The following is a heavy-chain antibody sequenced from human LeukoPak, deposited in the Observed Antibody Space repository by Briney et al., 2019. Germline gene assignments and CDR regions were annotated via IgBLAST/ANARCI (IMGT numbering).Heavy chain of an antibody. J-gene: IGHJ4*02. CDR3: ARSGAPGYCGGDCYADY. CDR2: ISISSSYI. Sequence: PGRSLRLSCAPSGFTLSSYTMNWVRQAPRKGVEWVSSISISSSYIYYADSVKGRFTISRDNDKNSLYLQMNSLRAEDTAVYYCARSGAPGYCGGDCYADYWGQGSLVTVSS. D-gene: IGHD2-21*02. V-gene: IGHV3-21*01. CDR1: GFTLSSYT.